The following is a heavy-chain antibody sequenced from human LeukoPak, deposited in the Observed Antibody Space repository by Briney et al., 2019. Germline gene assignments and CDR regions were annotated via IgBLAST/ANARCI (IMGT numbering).Heavy chain of an antibody. V-gene: IGHV4-59*01. Sequence: WGTLSLTCTVSGGSISSYYWSWIRQPPGKGLDWIGYIYYSVSTNYNPSLKSRVTISVDTSKNQFSLKLSSVTAADTAVYYCARGGGIVVVPAAIVDAFDIWGQGTMVTVSS. J-gene: IGHJ3*02. CDR2: IYYSVST. CDR3: ARGGGIVVVPAAIVDAFDI. CDR1: GGSISSYY. D-gene: IGHD2-2*01.